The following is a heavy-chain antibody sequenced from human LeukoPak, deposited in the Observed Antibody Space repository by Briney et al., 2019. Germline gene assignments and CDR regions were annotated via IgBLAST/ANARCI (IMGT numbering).Heavy chain of an antibody. D-gene: IGHD2-21*02. J-gene: IGHJ1*01. CDR1: GFAFSGYS. CDR2: ISSDGSNK. CDR3: AKDYAIVVVTAVVEH. V-gene: IGHV3-30-3*01. Sequence: PGGSLRLSCAAAGFAFSGYSMHWVRQAPGKGLAWVSVISSDGSNKYYADSVKGRFTISRDNSKNTLYLQMNSLRPEDTAVYYCAKDYAIVVVTAVVEHWGQGTLVTVSS.